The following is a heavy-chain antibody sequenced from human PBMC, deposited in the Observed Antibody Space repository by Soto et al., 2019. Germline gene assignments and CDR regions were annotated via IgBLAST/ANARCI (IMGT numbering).Heavy chain of an antibody. CDR1: GFAVSSKY. V-gene: IGHV3-53*01. J-gene: IGHJ4*02. CDR3: VQTTGWPGFDF. Sequence: SLRLSCAASGFAVSSKYMTWVRQAPGKGLEWASVIYGGGTTYYADSVKGRFTISRDTSKNTLYLQMNSLRAEDTAVYYCVQTTGWPGFDFWGQGTLVTVSS. CDR2: IYGGGTT. D-gene: IGHD6-19*01.